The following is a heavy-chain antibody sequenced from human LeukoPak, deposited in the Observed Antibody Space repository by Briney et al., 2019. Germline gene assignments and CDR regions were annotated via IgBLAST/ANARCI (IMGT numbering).Heavy chain of an antibody. V-gene: IGHV1-69*05. CDR3: ARATAGVSTSAFDV. CDR2: IIPIIGTT. CDR1: GGTFRSSA. D-gene: IGHD3-10*01. Sequence: GALVKVSCYASGGTFRSSAISWGRQAPGQGLGWRGGIIPIIGTTKYAQKFQGSVTTTTDASATTAYMELSSPRSQDTPVYYCARATAGVSTSAFDV. J-gene: IGHJ3*01.